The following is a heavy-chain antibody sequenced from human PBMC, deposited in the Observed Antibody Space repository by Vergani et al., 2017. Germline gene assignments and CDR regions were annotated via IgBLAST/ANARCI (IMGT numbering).Heavy chain of an antibody. D-gene: IGHD2/OR15-2a*01. Sequence: EVQLVESGGGLVQPGRSLRLSCAASGFTFDDYAMHWVRQAPGKGLEWVSGISWNSGSIGYADSVKGRFTISRDNAKNSLYLQMNRLRAEDTAVYYCARDDYLDGGYFDLWGRGTLVTVSS. V-gene: IGHV3-9*01. J-gene: IGHJ2*01. CDR2: ISWNSGSI. CDR3: ARDDYLDGGYFDL. CDR1: GFTFDDYA.